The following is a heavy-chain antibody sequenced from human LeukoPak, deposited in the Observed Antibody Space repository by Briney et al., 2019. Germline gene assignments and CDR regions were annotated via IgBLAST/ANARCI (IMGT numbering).Heavy chain of an antibody. V-gene: IGHV3-7*01. D-gene: IGHD2-15*01. CDR3: ARSMVVAALYYYYYMDV. Sequence: PGGSLRLSCAASGFTFNGYWMSWVRQAPGKGLEWVANIKQDGSEKYYVDSVRGRVTISRDNAENSLFLQMNSLRAEDTAVYYCARSMVVAALYYYYYMDVWGKGTTVTVSS. CDR1: GFTFNGYW. CDR2: IKQDGSEK. J-gene: IGHJ6*03.